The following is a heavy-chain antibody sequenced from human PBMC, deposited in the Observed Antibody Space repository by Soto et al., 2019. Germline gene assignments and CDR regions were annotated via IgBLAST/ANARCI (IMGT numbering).Heavy chain of an antibody. J-gene: IGHJ4*02. CDR1: GGSFSGYY. D-gene: IGHD3-22*01. CDR3: ARGRRYYYDSSGYYYFDY. CDR2: INHSGST. V-gene: IGHV4-34*01. Sequence: LSLTCAVYGGSFSGYYWSWIRQPPGKGLEWIGEINHSGSTNYNPSLKSRVTISVDTSKNQFSLKLSSVTAADTAVYYCARGRRYYYDSSGYYYFDYWGQGTLVTVSS.